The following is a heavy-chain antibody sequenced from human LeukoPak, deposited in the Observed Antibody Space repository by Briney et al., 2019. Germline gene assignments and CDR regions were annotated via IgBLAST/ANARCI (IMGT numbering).Heavy chain of an antibody. CDR1: GGSISSYY. J-gene: IGHJ4*02. V-gene: IGHV4-59*01. CDR3: ARVEVGYCSSTSCYGGAHFDY. Sequence: SETLSLTCTVSGGSISSYYWSWIRQPPGKGLEWIGYIYYSGSTNYNPSLKSRVTISVDTSKNQFSLKLSSVTAADTAVYYCARVEVGYCSSTSCYGGAHFDYWGQGTLVTVSS. CDR2: IYYSGST. D-gene: IGHD2-2*01.